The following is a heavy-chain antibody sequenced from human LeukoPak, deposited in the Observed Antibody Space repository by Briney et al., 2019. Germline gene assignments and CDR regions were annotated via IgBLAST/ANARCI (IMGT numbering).Heavy chain of an antibody. D-gene: IGHD6-19*01. J-gene: IGHJ4*02. CDR3: ARTSGVSVAGSPYYFDF. V-gene: IGHV1-18*01. Sequence: ASVNVSFKASGYLFINYGSSWLRQAPGQELEGMGWISPYSGKTDYAQKLQGRVTMTTDTSTTTAYMELSSLRFDDTAVYYCARTSGVSVAGSPYYFDFWGQGTLISVSS. CDR2: ISPYSGKT. CDR1: GYLFINYG.